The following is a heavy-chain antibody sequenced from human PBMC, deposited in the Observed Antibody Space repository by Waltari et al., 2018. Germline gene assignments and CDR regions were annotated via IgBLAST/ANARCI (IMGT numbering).Heavy chain of an antibody. J-gene: IGHJ6*02. CDR3: ARGAPIAVAQYYYYYYGMDV. CDR2: INHSGSP. CDR1: GGSFSGYY. Sequence: QVQLQQWGAGLLKPSETLSLTCAVYGGSFSGYYWSWIRQPPGKGLEWIGEINHSGSPNYNPSLKIRVTISVDTSKNQFSLKLSSVTAADTAVYYCARGAPIAVAQYYYYYYGMDVWGQGTTVTVSS. D-gene: IGHD6-19*01. V-gene: IGHV4-34*01.